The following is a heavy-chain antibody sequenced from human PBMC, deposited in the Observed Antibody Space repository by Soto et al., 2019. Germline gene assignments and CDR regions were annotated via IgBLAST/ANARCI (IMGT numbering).Heavy chain of an antibody. V-gene: IGHV4-31*03. CDR1: GESISSGGYY. D-gene: IGHD6-6*01. J-gene: IGHJ4*02. CDR2: IYDSESA. CDR3: ARASSSSSAADY. Sequence: PSETLSLTCNVSGESISSGGYYWSWIRHHPRKGLEWIGYIYDSESAYYNPSLKSRVTISMDTSKNHFAMRLSSVTDADTAVYYCARASSSSSAADYWGQGTLGTVSS.